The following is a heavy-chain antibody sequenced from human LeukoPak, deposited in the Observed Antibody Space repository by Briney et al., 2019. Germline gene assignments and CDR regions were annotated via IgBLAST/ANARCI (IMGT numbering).Heavy chain of an antibody. V-gene: IGHV4-34*01. J-gene: IGHJ4*02. CDR1: GGSFSGYY. CDR3: ASFRGYSYGYHY. Sequence: SETLSLNCAVYGGSFSGYYWSWIRQPPGKGLEWIGEINHSGSTNYNPSLKSRVTISVDTSKNQFSLKLSSVTAADTAVYYCASFRGYSYGYHYWGQGTLVTVSS. CDR2: INHSGST. D-gene: IGHD5-18*01.